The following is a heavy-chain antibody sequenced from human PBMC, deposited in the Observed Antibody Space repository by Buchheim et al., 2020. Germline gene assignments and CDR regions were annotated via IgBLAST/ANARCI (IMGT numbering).Heavy chain of an antibody. CDR1: GGSFSGYY. Sequence: QVQLQQWGAGLLKPSETLSLTCAVYGGSFSGYYWSWIRQPPGKGLEWIGEINHSGSTNYNQSLKSRVTISVDTSKNQFSLKLSSVTAADTAVYYCARVGASTIFGVVIMGYYGMDVWGQGTT. V-gene: IGHV4-34*01. CDR2: INHSGST. J-gene: IGHJ6*02. D-gene: IGHD3-3*01. CDR3: ARVGASTIFGVVIMGYYGMDV.